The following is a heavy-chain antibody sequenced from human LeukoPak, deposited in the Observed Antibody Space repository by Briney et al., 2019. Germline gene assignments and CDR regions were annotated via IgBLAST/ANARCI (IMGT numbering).Heavy chain of an antibody. Sequence: GGSLRLSCAVSGFTFTSYAMSWVRQAPGKGLEWVSAVSSSGERTYYADSVMGRFTISRDISKNTLYLQMNSLRAEDTAVYYCAKETIETGYTDYWGQGTLVTVSS. CDR2: VSSSGERT. CDR3: AKETIETGYTDY. J-gene: IGHJ4*02. CDR1: GFTFTSYA. V-gene: IGHV3-23*01. D-gene: IGHD6-13*01.